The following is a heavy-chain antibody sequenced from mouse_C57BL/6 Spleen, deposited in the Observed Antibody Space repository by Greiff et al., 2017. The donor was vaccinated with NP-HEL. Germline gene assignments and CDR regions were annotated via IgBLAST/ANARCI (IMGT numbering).Heavy chain of an antibody. Sequence: EVQLQQSGAELVRPGASVKLSCTASGFNIKDDYMHWVKQRPEQGLEWIGWIDPENGDTEYASKSQGKATITADTSSNTAYLQLSSLTSEDTAVYYGTTRGYGSSGDYWGQGTTLTVSS. V-gene: IGHV14-4*01. J-gene: IGHJ2*01. D-gene: IGHD1-1*01. CDR1: GFNIKDDY. CDR3: TTRGYGSSGDY. CDR2: IDPENGDT.